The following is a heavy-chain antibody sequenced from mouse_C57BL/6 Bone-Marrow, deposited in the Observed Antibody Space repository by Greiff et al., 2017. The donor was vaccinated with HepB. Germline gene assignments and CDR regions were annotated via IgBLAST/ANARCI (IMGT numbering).Heavy chain of an antibody. J-gene: IGHJ3*01. CDR1: GYTFTEYT. V-gene: IGHV1-62-2*01. CDR3: ARRHYYGSSSAWFAY. D-gene: IGHD1-1*01. Sequence: VKLQESGAELVKPGASVKLSCKASGYTFTEYTIHWVKQRSGRGLEWIGWFYPGSGSIKYNEKFKDKATLTADKSSSTVYMELSRLTSEDSAVYFCARRHYYGSSSAWFAYWGQGTLVTVSA. CDR2: FYPGSGSI.